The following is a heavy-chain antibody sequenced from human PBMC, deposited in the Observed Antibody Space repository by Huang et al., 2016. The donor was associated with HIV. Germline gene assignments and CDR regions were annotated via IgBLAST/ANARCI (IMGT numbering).Heavy chain of an antibody. V-gene: IGHV3-23*01. Sequence: EVTVLESGGGLVQPGGSLRLSCVAFGLTFNKYAMSWVRQAPGKGLAWVSLISGNGNKTYYADSVKGRFTISRDNSKNTVYLQMNSLRAEDAALYHCTVLLDYWGQGTPVTVSS. J-gene: IGHJ4*02. CDR2: ISGNGNKT. CDR1: GLTFNKYA. CDR3: TVLLDY.